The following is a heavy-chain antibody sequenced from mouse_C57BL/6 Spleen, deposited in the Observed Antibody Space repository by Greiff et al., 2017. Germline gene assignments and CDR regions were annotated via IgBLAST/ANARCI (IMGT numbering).Heavy chain of an antibody. Sequence: EVKLVESGGGLVQPGGSLKLSCAASGFTFSDYYMYWVRQTPEKRLEWVAYISNGGGSTYYPDTVKGRFTISRDNAKNTLYLQMSRLKSEDTAMYYCARHIYGSSFYWYFDVWGTGTTVTVSS. CDR2: ISNGGGST. J-gene: IGHJ1*03. CDR1: GFTFSDYY. CDR3: ARHIYGSSFYWYFDV. V-gene: IGHV5-12*01. D-gene: IGHD1-1*01.